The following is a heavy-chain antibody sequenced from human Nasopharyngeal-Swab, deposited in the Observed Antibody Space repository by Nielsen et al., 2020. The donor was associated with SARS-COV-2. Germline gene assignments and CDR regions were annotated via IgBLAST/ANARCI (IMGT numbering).Heavy chain of an antibody. J-gene: IGHJ4*02. D-gene: IGHD2-2*01. CDR3: TRYCSTTSCPRGFDY. CDR2: IKQGGTQQ. V-gene: IGHV3-7*01. CDR1: GFTFSSYW. Sequence: GESLKISCAASGFTFSSYWMSWVRQVPGKGLEWVAHIKQGGTQQYYVDSVKGRFTISRDNAKNSLYLQMNSLRADDTAVYYCTRYCSTTSCPRGFDYWGQGTLVTVSS.